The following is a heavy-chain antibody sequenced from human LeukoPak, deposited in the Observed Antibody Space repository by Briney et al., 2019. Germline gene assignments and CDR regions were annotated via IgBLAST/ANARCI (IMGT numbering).Heavy chain of an antibody. CDR1: GGSISSGGYY. D-gene: IGHD6-19*01. CDR2: IYYSGST. Sequence: PSQTLSLTCTVSGGSISSGGYYWSWIRQHPGKGLEWIGYIYYSGSTYYNPSLKSRVTISVDTSKNQFSLKLSSVTAADTAVYYCARMYSSGWPLECLDVWGQGTMVTVSS. V-gene: IGHV4-31*03. J-gene: IGHJ3*01. CDR3: ARMYSSGWPLECLDV.